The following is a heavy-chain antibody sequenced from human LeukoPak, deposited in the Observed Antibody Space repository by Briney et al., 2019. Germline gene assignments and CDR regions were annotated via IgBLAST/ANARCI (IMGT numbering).Heavy chain of an antibody. V-gene: IGHV4-59*01. CDR1: GVSISTYD. CDR3: AKWGYYYDSSAYVAPTDDS. J-gene: IGHJ4*02. CDR2: IIDNGRT. D-gene: IGHD3-22*01. Sequence: PSETLSLTCTVSGVSISTYDWTWIRQPPGEGLEWVWDIIDNGRTDYNPSLKSRVTISLDTSKKQFSLKLSSVTAAETAVYYCAKWGYYYDSSAYVAPTDDSWGQGTLVTVSS.